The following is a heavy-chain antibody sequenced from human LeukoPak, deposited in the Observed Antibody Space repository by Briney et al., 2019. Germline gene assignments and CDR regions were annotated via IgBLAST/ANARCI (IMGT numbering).Heavy chain of an antibody. J-gene: IGHJ4*02. D-gene: IGHD6-13*01. CDR3: ARLSASSWYYFDY. V-gene: IGHV4-61*01. CDR2: IYYSGST. CDR1: GGSISSGSYY. Sequence: SETLSLTCTVSGGSISSGSYYWSWIRQPPGKGLEWIGYIYYSGSTNYNPSLKSRVTISVDTSKNQFSLKLSSVTAADTAVYYCARLSASSWYYFDYWGQGTLVTVSS.